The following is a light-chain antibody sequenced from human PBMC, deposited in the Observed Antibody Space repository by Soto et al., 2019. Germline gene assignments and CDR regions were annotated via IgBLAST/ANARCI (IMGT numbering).Light chain of an antibody. J-gene: IGKJ4*01. CDR3: QQYGSLPIT. Sequence: EIVLTQSPGTLSLSPGESATLSCRASQSVSGTYLAWYQRKPGQAPRLLIYGASSRATGIPDRFSGSGSGTDFTLTISRLEPEDFAIYYCQQYGSLPITFGGGTKVDIK. CDR1: QSVSGTY. CDR2: GAS. V-gene: IGKV3-20*01.